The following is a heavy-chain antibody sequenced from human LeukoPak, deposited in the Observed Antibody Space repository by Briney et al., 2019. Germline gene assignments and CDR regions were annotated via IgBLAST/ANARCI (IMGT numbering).Heavy chain of an antibody. CDR2: IWYDGSNK. CDR1: GFTFSSYG. V-gene: IGHV3-33*01. D-gene: IGHD6-13*01. CDR3: ARVTHIAAAKDAFDI. J-gene: IGHJ3*02. Sequence: GGSLRLSCAASGFTFSSYGMHWVRQAPGKGLEWVAVIWYDGSNKYYADSVKGRFTISRDNSKNTLYLQMNSLRAEDTAVYYCARVTHIAAAKDAFDIWGQGTMVTVSS.